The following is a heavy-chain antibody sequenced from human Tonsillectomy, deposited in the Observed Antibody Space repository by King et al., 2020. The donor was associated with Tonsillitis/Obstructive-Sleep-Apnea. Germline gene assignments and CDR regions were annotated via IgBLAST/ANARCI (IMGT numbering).Heavy chain of an antibody. D-gene: IGHD3-10*01. V-gene: IGHV3-53*01. J-gene: IGHJ6*03. CDR1: GFTGSSNY. CDR3: ARGYPLLGSSPNYYMDV. Sequence: DVQLVESGGGLIQPGGSLRLSCAASGFTGSSNYMSWVRQAPGKGLEWVSVIYSDNRIKYADSVKGRFTISRDNSKNTLYLQMNSLRAEDTALYYCARGYPLLGSSPNYYMDVWGKGTTVTVSS. CDR2: IYSDNRI.